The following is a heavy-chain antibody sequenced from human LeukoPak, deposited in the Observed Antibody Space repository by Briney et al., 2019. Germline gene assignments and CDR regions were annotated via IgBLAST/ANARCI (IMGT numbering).Heavy chain of an antibody. D-gene: IGHD4-17*01. CDR1: GFPLSSNY. CDR3: ARELGLRGDY. V-gene: IGHV3-53*01. Sequence: GSLRLSCAASGFPLSSNYMSWVRQAPGKGLEWVSVIYSGGSTYYADSVKGRFTISRDNSKNTLYLQMNSLRAEDTAVYYCARELGLRGDYWGQGTLVTVSS. CDR2: IYSGGST. J-gene: IGHJ4*02.